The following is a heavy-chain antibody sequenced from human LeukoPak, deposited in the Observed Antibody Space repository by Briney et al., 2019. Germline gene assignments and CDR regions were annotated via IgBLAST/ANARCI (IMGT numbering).Heavy chain of an antibody. CDR3: AREVGHGTTVTTYYYYGMDV. J-gene: IGHJ6*04. D-gene: IGHD4-17*01. Sequence: SETLSLTCTVSGCSISSYYWSWIRQPAGKGLEWIGRIYTGGSTNYNPSLTSRVTMSVDTSKNQFSLKLSSVTAADTAVYYCAREVGHGTTVTTYYYYGMDVWGKGTTVTVSS. CDR1: GCSISSYY. V-gene: IGHV4-4*07. CDR2: IYTGGST.